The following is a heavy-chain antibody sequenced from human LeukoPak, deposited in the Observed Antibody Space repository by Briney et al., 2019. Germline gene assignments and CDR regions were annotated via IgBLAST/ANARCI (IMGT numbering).Heavy chain of an antibody. CDR1: GGSISSSNW. V-gene: IGHV4-4*02. CDR2: IYHSGST. Sequence: SGTLSLTCAVAGGSISSSNWWSWVRQPPGKGLEGIGAIYHSGSTNYNPSLKSPVTISVDTSKNQFSLKLSSVTAADTAVYYCARRYCSGGSCYMGGLFYFDYWGQGTLVTVSS. CDR3: ARRYCSGGSCYMGGLFYFDY. D-gene: IGHD2-15*01. J-gene: IGHJ4*02.